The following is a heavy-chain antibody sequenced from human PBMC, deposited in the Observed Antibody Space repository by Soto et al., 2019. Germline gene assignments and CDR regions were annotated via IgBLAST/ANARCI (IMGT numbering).Heavy chain of an antibody. Sequence: ASVKVSCKASGYTFTSYGISWVRQAPGQGLEWMGWISAYNGNTNYAQKLQGRVTMTTDRSTSTAYMELRSLRSDDTAVYYCARYYDFWSGYYSPSVFDYWGQGTLVTVSS. J-gene: IGHJ4*02. CDR2: ISAYNGNT. D-gene: IGHD3-3*01. CDR3: ARYYDFWSGYYSPSVFDY. V-gene: IGHV1-18*01. CDR1: GYTFTSYG.